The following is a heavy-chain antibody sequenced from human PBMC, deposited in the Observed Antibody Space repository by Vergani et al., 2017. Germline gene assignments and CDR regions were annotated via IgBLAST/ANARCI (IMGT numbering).Heavy chain of an antibody. Sequence: QVQLQQWGAGLLKPSETLSLTCAVYGGSFSGYYWSWIRQPPGKGLEWIGYIYYSGTTNYNPSLKSRVTISVDTSKNQFSLKLSSVTAADTAVYYCARDFSGSDAFDIWGQGTMVTVSS. CDR3: ARDFSGSDAFDI. CDR1: GGSFSGYY. V-gene: IGHV4-34*01. J-gene: IGHJ3*02. D-gene: IGHD3-10*01. CDR2: IYYSGTT.